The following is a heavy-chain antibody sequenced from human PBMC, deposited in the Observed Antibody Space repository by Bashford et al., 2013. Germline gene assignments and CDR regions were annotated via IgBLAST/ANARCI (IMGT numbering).Heavy chain of an antibody. CDR2: INHSGST. Sequence: SETLSLTCAVYGGSFSGYYWSWIRQPPGKGLEWIGEINHSGSTNYNPSLKSRVTISVDTSKNQFSLKLSSVTAADTAVYYCARVVGSWYDGNWFDPWGQGNPGHRLL. J-gene: IGHJ5*02. CDR3: ARVVGSWYDGNWFDP. D-gene: IGHD6-13*01. CDR1: GGSFSGYY. V-gene: IGHV4-34*01.